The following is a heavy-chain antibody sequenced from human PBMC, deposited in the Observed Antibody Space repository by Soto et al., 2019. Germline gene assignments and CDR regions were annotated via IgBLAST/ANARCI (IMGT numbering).Heavy chain of an antibody. J-gene: IGHJ3*02. V-gene: IGHV1-8*01. Sequence: ASVKVSCKASGYTFTSYDINWVRQATGQGLEWMGWMNPNSGNTGYAQKFQGRVTMTRNTSISTAYMELSSLRSEDTAVYYCARGLMGTYCGGDCKASDAFDIWGQGTVVTVSS. D-gene: IGHD2-21*01. CDR1: GYTFTSYD. CDR3: ARGLMGTYCGGDCKASDAFDI. CDR2: MNPNSGNT.